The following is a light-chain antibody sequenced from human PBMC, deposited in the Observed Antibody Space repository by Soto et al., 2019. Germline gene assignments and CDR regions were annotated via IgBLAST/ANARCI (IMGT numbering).Light chain of an antibody. J-gene: IGKJ2*01. Sequence: EMVITQSPPSLTVTPGEPASISCSSSQRLLHSNGNNFLDWYLQKPGQSPQLLIYLGFNRASGVPDRVSGSGAGTDFTLKISRVEAEDVGVYYCMQALQTPYTFGQGTKVDIK. CDR1: QRLLHSNGNNF. V-gene: IGKV2-28*01. CDR2: LGF. CDR3: MQALQTPYT.